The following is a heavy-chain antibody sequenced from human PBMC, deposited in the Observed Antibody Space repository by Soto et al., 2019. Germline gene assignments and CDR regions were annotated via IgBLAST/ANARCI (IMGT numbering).Heavy chain of an antibody. Sequence: LRLSCAASGFTFSRYWMNWVRQAPGKGLEWVANVKQDGTEKNYVDSVKGRFTISRDNARNSLYLQMDSLRAEDTAVYFCARGDTPMITGMDSFDIWGQGTMVTVSS. D-gene: IGHD5-18*01. J-gene: IGHJ3*02. V-gene: IGHV3-7*01. CDR2: VKQDGTEK. CDR3: ARGDTPMITGMDSFDI. CDR1: GFTFSRYW.